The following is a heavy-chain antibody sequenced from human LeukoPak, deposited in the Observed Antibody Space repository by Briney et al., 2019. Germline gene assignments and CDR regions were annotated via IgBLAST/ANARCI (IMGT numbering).Heavy chain of an antibody. CDR3: AKDLVRDYYGSGRRDAFDI. CDR2: ISVSGGST. V-gene: IGHV3-23*01. CDR1: GFTFSSYA. Sequence: GGSLRLSCAASGFTFSSYAMSWVRQAPGKGLEWVSGISVSGGSTYYADSVKGRFTISRDNSKNTLYLQMNSLRAEDTAVYYCAKDLVRDYYGSGRRDAFDIWGQGTMATVSS. D-gene: IGHD3-10*01. J-gene: IGHJ3*02.